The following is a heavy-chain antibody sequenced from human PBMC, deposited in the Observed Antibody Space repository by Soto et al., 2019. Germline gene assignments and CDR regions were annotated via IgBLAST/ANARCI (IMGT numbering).Heavy chain of an antibody. D-gene: IGHD2-21*02. J-gene: IGHJ6*02. CDR1: GFTFSTYG. Sequence: PGGSLRLSCAASGFTFSTYGMHWVRQAPGKGLEWVAVISYDGSNKNYADSVKGRFTISRDNSKNTLSLQMDSLRAEDTAVYYCAKVFHVLVVTAIPYYYSMDVWGQGTTVTVSS. CDR2: ISYDGSNK. V-gene: IGHV3-30*18. CDR3: AKVFHVLVVTAIPYYYSMDV.